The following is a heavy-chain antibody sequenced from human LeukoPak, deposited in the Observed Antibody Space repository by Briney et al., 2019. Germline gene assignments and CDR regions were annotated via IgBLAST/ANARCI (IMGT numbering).Heavy chain of an antibody. CDR2: INPNSGGT. J-gene: IGHJ4*02. D-gene: IGHD6-6*01. V-gene: IGHV1-2*02. CDR1: GYTFTDYY. Sequence: GASVKVSCKASGYTFTDYYMHWVRQAPGQGLEWMGWINPNSGGTNFAQKFQGRVAMTRDTSISTAYLELGSLRSDDTAVYFCARARWQLVPYFDSWGQRTLVTVSS. CDR3: ARARWQLVPYFDS.